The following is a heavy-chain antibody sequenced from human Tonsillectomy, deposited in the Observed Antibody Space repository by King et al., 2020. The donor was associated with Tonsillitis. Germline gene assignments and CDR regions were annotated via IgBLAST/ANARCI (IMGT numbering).Heavy chain of an antibody. CDR2: IYYSGST. J-gene: IGHJ6*02. CDR3: ARHEDYGAVRV. CDR1: GDSISSYY. Sequence: QLQESGPGLVKPSETLSLTCTVSGDSISSYYWSWIRQPPGKGLEWIGYIYYSGSTDYNPSLKSRVTISLDTSKNQFSLNLDSVTAADTAVYYCARHEDYGAVRVWGQGTTVIVSS. D-gene: IGHD4-17*01. V-gene: IGHV4-59*08.